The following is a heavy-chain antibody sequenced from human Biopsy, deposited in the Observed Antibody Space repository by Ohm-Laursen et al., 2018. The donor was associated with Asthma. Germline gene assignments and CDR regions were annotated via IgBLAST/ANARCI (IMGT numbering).Heavy chain of an antibody. CDR2: IRSKANNQTT. V-gene: IGHV3-73*01. D-gene: IGHD3-16*02. CDR3: TTGVIAAGDTNLDY. CDR1: GLTFSGYP. Sequence: SLRLSCAASGLTFSGYPMRWVRQTPGKGLEWVGRIRSKANNQTTAYAAAVEGRFSISRDDSKGTAFLHMNRLKTDDTAVYFCTTGVIAAGDTNLDYWGRGILVTVSS. J-gene: IGHJ4*02.